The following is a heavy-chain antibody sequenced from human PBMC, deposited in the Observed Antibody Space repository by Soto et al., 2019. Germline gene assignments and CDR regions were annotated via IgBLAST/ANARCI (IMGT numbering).Heavy chain of an antibody. CDR3: AREYGDYGVIDY. CDR2: INHSGST. Sequence: QVQLQQWSEGLLKPSETLSLTCAVYGGSFSGYYWSWIRQPPGKGLEWIGEINHSGSTNYNPSLKSRVTISVDTSKNQFSLKLSSVTAADTAVYYCAREYGDYGVIDYWGQGTLVTVSS. V-gene: IGHV4-34*01. CDR1: GGSFSGYY. J-gene: IGHJ4*02. D-gene: IGHD4-17*01.